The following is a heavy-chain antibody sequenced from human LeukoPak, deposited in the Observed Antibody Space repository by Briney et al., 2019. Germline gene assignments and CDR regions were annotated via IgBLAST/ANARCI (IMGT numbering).Heavy chain of an antibody. CDR1: GGSITNYY. CDR2: VYYTGGT. J-gene: IGHJ3*02. V-gene: IGHV4-59*08. Sequence: SETLSLTCTVSGGSITNYYWSWIRQPPGMGLEWIGYVYYTGGTDHNPSLKSRVTLSVDTSKNQFFLKMTSMTAADTAVYYCVRNQAFDIWGQGTKVTVSS. CDR3: VRNQAFDI. D-gene: IGHD1-14*01.